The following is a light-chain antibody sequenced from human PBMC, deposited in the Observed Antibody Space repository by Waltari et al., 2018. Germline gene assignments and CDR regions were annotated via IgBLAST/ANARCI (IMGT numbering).Light chain of an antibody. J-gene: IGKJ4*01. V-gene: IGKV1-39*01. CDR3: QQSYSTPQT. CDR1: QSISSY. Sequence: DIQMTQSPSSLSASVGDRVTITCRASQSISSYLNWYQQKPGKAPKLLIYAASSLQSGVPSRFSGRGSGTDFTLTISSLQPEDFAIYYCQQSYSTPQTFGGGTKVEI. CDR2: AAS.